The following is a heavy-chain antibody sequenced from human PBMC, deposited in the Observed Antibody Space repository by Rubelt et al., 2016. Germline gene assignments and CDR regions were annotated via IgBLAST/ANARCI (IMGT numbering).Heavy chain of an antibody. J-gene: IGHJ4*02. CDR1: GYTFTSYG. CDR2: ISAYNGNT. CDR3: ARDSSSSIDY. Sequence: QVQLVQSGAEVKKPGASVKVSCKASGYTFTSYGISWVRQAPGQGLEWMGWISAYNGNTNHALKRQGRVTCPADKSTSTAYMELSSRRSEDTAVYYCARDSSSSIDYWGQGTLVTVSS. V-gene: IGHV1-18*01. D-gene: IGHD6-6*01.